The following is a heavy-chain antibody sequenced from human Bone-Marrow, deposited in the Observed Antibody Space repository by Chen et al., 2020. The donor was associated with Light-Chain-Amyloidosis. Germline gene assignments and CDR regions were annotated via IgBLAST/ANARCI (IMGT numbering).Heavy chain of an antibody. D-gene: IGHD1-1*01. CDR1: GFTFSSYA. V-gene: IGHV3-23*01. Sequence: EVQVLESGGGLVQPGGSLRLSCAASGFTFSSYAMSWVRQAPGKGLDWVSAINGGGDKTIYTDSGKGRFTISRDNSKNMLYLQMNSLRAEDTAVYYCATGGLSTRRFDPWGQGTLVTVSS. J-gene: IGHJ5*02. CDR2: INGGGDKT. CDR3: ATGGLSTRRFDP.